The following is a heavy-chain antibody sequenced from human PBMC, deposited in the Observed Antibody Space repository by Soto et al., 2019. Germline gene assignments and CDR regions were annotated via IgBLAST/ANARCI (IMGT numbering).Heavy chain of an antibody. V-gene: IGHV3-74*03. CDR3: ARGNYGGFDY. J-gene: IGHJ4*02. Sequence: PGGSLKLSCAAYRFTFSYYWMHWVRQTPEKGLVWVARIYSDGSATTYADSVKGRFTISRDNSKNTLYLQMNSLRADDTAVYYCARGNYGGFDYWGQGT. CDR2: IYSDGSAT. CDR1: RFTFSYYW. D-gene: IGHD4-17*01.